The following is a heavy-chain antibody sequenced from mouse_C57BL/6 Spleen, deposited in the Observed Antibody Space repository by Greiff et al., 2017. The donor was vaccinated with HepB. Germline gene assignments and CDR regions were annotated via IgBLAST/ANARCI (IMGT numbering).Heavy chain of an antibody. CDR2: IYPGDGDT. CDR3: ARSSYYYGSSGFDY. Sequence: QVQLQQSGPELVKPGASVKISCKASGYAFSSSWMNWVKQRPGKGLEWIGRIYPGDGDTNYNGKFKGKATLTADKSSSTAYMQLSSLTSEDSAVYFCARSSYYYGSSGFDYWGQGTTLTVSS. V-gene: IGHV1-82*01. J-gene: IGHJ2*01. CDR1: GYAFSSSW. D-gene: IGHD1-1*01.